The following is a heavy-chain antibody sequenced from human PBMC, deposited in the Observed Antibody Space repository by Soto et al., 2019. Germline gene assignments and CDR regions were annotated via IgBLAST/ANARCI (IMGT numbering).Heavy chain of an antibody. CDR1: GGTFSSYC. CDR2: INPKSGGT. Sequence: ASVNVSCNASGGTFSSYCISWVRQAPGQGLEWLGRINPKSGGTSTAQKFQGWVTMTTDTSISTASMELTRLTSDDTAIYYCARGDSTDCSNGVCSFFYNHDMDVWGQGTTVTVSS. D-gene: IGHD2-8*01. J-gene: IGHJ6*02. V-gene: IGHV1-2*04. CDR3: ARGDSTDCSNGVCSFFYNHDMDV.